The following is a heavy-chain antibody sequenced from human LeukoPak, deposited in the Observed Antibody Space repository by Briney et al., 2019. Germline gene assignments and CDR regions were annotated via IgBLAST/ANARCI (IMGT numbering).Heavy chain of an antibody. Sequence: HPGGSLRLSCTASGFTLSSYGMHWVRQAPGKGLEWVAVISYDGSNKYYADSVKGRFTISRDNSKNTLYLQMNSLRAEDTAVYYCARAEGIAVAGRPFDYWGQGTLVTVSS. CDR3: ARAEGIAVAGRPFDY. J-gene: IGHJ4*02. CDR1: GFTLSSYG. V-gene: IGHV3-30*19. D-gene: IGHD6-19*01. CDR2: ISYDGSNK.